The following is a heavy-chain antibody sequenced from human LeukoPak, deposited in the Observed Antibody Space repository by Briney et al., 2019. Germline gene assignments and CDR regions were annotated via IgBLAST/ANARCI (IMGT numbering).Heavy chain of an antibody. D-gene: IGHD2-2*01. CDR1: GYTFTSYG. Sequence: ASVKVSCKASGYTFTSYGISWVRQAPGQGLEWMGWISAYNGNTNYAQKLQGRVTMTTDTSTSTAYMELRSLRSDDTAVYYCARDFWRYCSSTSCSDAFDIWGQGTMVTV. CDR3: ARDFWRYCSSTSCSDAFDI. CDR2: ISAYNGNT. V-gene: IGHV1-18*01. J-gene: IGHJ3*02.